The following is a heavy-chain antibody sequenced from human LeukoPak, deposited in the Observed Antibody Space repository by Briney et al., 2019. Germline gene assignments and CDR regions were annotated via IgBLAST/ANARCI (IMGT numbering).Heavy chain of an antibody. CDR2: ILYDEDNK. Sequence: PGGSLRLSCAASGFTFSSYGMHWVRQAPGKGLEWVAVILYDEDNKYYADSVKGRFTIFRDNSKNTLHLQMNSTRVEDTAVYYCARARMVGATTYYFEYWGQETLVTVSS. CDR1: GFTFSSYG. D-gene: IGHD1-26*01. V-gene: IGHV3-33*01. CDR3: ARARMVGATTYYFEY. J-gene: IGHJ4*02.